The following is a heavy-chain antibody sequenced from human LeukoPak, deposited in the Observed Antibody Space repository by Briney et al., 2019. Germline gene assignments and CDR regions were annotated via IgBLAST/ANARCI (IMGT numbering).Heavy chain of an antibody. D-gene: IGHD3-16*02. CDR1: GGSISSSNYY. Sequence: SETLSLTCTVSGGSISSSNYYWGWIRQPPGKGLEWIGSIYYSGSTYNNPSLKSRVSISVDTSKNQFSLKLSSVTAADTAVYYCARHFHRGRTYVWGTYRYFDYWGQGTLVTVSS. CDR3: ARHFHRGRTYVWGTYRYFDY. J-gene: IGHJ4*02. CDR2: IYYSGST. V-gene: IGHV4-39*01.